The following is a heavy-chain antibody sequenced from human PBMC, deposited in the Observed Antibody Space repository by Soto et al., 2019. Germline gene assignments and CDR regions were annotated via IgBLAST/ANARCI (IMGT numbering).Heavy chain of an antibody. CDR2: ISAYNGNT. V-gene: IGHV1-18*01. Sequence: QDQLVQSGVEVKKPGASVKVSCKASGNSFTNYGITWVRQAPGQGFEWMGWISAYNGNTKYAQKLQGRVTMTTDASTSTAYLELRSLTSDDTAVYYCARDRGVAPPVAGNTHYYYYMDVWGKGTTVTVSS. D-gene: IGHD6-19*01. J-gene: IGHJ6*03. CDR3: ARDRGVAPPVAGNTHYYYYMDV. CDR1: GNSFTNYG.